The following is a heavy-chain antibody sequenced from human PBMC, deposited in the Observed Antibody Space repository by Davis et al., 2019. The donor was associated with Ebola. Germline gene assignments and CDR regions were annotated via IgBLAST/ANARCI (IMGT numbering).Heavy chain of an antibody. CDR2: IIPIFGTA. D-gene: IGHD6-19*01. J-gene: IGHJ6*02. V-gene: IGHV1-69*06. CDR3: ARSCSGWCLDYYYYGMDV. CDR1: GGTFSSYA. Sequence: AASVKVSCKASGGTFSSYAISWVRQAPGQGLEWMGGIIPIFGTANYAQKFQGRVTITADKSTSTAYMELSSLRSEDTAVYYCARSCSGWCLDYYYYGMDVWGQGTTVTVSS.